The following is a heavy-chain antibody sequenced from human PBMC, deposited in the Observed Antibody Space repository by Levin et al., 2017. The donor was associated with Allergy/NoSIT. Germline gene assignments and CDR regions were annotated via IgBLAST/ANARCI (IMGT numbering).Heavy chain of an antibody. J-gene: IGHJ5*02. D-gene: IGHD2-2*02. CDR1: GFTFSNYG. CDR2: ISHDGSNK. V-gene: IGHV3-30*18. Sequence: GESLKISCAASGFTFSNYGIQWVRQAPGKGLEWVTFISHDGSNKYYADSVKGRFTISRDNSNHTLYLQMNSLRTEDTAVYYCVKDSIPESWGLGTLVIVSS. CDR3: VKDSIPES.